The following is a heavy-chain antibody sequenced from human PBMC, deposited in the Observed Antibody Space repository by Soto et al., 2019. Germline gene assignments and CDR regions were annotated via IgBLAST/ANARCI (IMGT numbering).Heavy chain of an antibody. D-gene: IGHD4-17*01. CDR3: VRDRFGYGDSGD. CDR2: INPSDGST. V-gene: IGHV1-46*01. J-gene: IGHJ4*02. CDR1: GYTFTNYY. Sequence: QVLLVQSGAEVKKPGASVKVSCKASGYTFTNYYMHWVRQAPGQGLEWMGVINPSDGSTYYAQKFQGRVTMTVDTSTSTLYMDLSSLRSEDTAVYYCVRDRFGYGDSGDWGQGTLVTVSS.